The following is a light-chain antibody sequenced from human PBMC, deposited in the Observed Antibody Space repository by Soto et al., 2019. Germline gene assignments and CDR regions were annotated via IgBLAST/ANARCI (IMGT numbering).Light chain of an antibody. Sequence: DIQMTQSPSTLSASVGDRVTITCRASQSISSWLAWYQQKPGKAPKLLIYKASSLEGGVPSRFSGSGSGTEFTLTISSLQPDDFATYFCQQYNTYQWTFGQGTKV. V-gene: IGKV1-5*03. CDR2: KAS. CDR3: QQYNTYQWT. J-gene: IGKJ1*01. CDR1: QSISSW.